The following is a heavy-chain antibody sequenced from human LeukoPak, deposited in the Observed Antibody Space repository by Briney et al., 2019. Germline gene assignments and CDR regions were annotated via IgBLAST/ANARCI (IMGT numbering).Heavy chain of an antibody. Sequence: GGSLRLSCAASGFTFSSYAMNWVRQAPGKGLEWVSAISGSGGNTYYADSVKDRFTISRDNSKNTLYLQMDSLRAEDTAIYYCAKSGYNRFDYWGQGTLVTVSS. CDR3: AKSGYNRFDY. D-gene: IGHD5-24*01. V-gene: IGHV3-23*01. CDR1: GFTFSSYA. J-gene: IGHJ4*02. CDR2: ISGSGGNT.